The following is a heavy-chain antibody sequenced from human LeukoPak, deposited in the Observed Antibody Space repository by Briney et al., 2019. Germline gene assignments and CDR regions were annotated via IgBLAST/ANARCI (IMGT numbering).Heavy chain of an antibody. Sequence: ASVKVSCKASGYTFTSYGISWVRQAPGQGLEWMGGTIPIFGTANYAQKFQGRVTITADESASTAYMELSSLRSEDTAVYYCATSGNVATISGGWFDPWGQGTLVTVSS. D-gene: IGHD5-12*01. V-gene: IGHV1-69*13. J-gene: IGHJ5*02. CDR3: ATSGNVATISGGWFDP. CDR2: TIPIFGTA. CDR1: GYTFTSYG.